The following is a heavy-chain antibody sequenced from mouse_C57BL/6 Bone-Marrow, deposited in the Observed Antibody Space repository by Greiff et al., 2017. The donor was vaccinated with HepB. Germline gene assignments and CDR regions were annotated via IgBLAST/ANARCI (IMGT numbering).Heavy chain of an antibody. CDR3: ARDVYDGYYWWYFDV. Sequence: EVKLVESGGGLVQSGRSLRLSCATSGFTFSDFYMEWVRQAPGKGLEWIAASRNKANDYTTEYSASVKGRFIVTRDTSQSILYLQMNALRAEDTAIYYGARDVYDGYYWWYFDVWGTGTTVTVSS. CDR1: GFTFSDFY. D-gene: IGHD2-3*01. V-gene: IGHV7-1*01. CDR2: SRNKANDYTT. J-gene: IGHJ1*03.